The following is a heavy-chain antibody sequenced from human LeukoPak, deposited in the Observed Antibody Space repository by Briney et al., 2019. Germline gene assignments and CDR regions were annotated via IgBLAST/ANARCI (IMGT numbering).Heavy chain of an antibody. Sequence: SETLSLTCSVSGTSMTNTPSYWGWVRHSPGKGLEWIATMYYSGSTYYNPSLRTRVTASVDKSNNQFSLNLFSMTAADAAVYYCARLYGSGWGQGTLVTVSS. CDR3: ARLYGSG. CDR1: GTSMTNTPSY. D-gene: IGHD3-10*01. J-gene: IGHJ4*02. CDR2: MYYSGST. V-gene: IGHV4-39*07.